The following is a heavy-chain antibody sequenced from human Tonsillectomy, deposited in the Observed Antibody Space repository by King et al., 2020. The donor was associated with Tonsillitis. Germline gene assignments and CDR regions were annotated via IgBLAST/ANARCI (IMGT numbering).Heavy chain of an antibody. Sequence: QEQLVQSGGGVAQPGRSLRLSCAASGFTFSSFAMHWVRQAPGKGREWVAFISFDGSNKYYADSVKGRFTISRDNSKTTLYLQMNNLKAEDTAVYYCARRDGALDYYYYTLDVWGQGTTVTVSS. CDR1: GFTFSSFA. J-gene: IGHJ6*02. D-gene: IGHD4-17*01. CDR3: ARRDGALDYYYYTLDV. V-gene: IGHV3-30-3*01. CDR2: ISFDGSNK.